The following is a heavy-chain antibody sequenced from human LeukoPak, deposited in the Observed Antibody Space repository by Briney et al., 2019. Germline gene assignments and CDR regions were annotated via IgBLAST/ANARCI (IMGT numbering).Heavy chain of an antibody. CDR2: ISGSGGST. CDR1: GFTFSSYG. CDR3: ARDLEEYCSGGSCSLFDY. V-gene: IGHV3-23*01. D-gene: IGHD2-15*01. J-gene: IGHJ4*02. Sequence: GGSLRLSCAASGFTFSSYGMSWVRQAPGKGLEWVSAISGSGGSTYYADSVKGRFTISRHNAKKSLYLQMNSLRAEDTAVYYCARDLEEYCSGGSCSLFDYWGQGTLVTVSS.